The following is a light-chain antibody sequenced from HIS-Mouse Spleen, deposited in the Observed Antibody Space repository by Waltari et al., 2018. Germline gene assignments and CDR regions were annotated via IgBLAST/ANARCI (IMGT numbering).Light chain of an antibody. J-gene: IGLJ1*01. CDR3: AAWDDSLNGNYV. V-gene: IGLV1-44*01. Sequence: QSVLTQPPSASGTPGQRVTISCSGSSSNIGSNTVNWYPQLPGTAPKLLIYSNNQRPSGVPDRVSGSKSGTSASLAISGLQSEDEADYYCAAWDDSLNGNYVFGTGTKVTVL. CDR1: SSNIGSNT. CDR2: SNN.